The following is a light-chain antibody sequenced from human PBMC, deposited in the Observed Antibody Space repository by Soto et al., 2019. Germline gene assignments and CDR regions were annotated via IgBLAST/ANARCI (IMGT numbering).Light chain of an antibody. CDR1: QSVSSY. CDR2: DAS. J-gene: IGKJ4*01. V-gene: IGKV3-11*01. CDR3: QQRSNWLT. Sequence: EIVLTQSPATLSLSPGERATLSCRASQSVSSYLAWYQQKPGQAPRLLIYDASNRATGIPARFSGSGSGTDFTLTISSLATEDFAVYDCQQRSNWLTFGGGTKVEIK.